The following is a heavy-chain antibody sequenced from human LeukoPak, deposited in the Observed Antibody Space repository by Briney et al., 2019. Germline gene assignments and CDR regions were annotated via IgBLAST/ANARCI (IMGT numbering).Heavy chain of an antibody. Sequence: SETLSLTCAVYGGSFSGYYWSWIHQPPGEGLEWIGEINHSGSTNYNPSLKSRVTISVDTSKNQFSLKLSSVTAADTAVYYCARGPVVGTGTTRVFDYWGQGTLVTVSS. CDR1: GGSFSGYY. CDR3: ARGPVVGTGTTRVFDY. D-gene: IGHD1-7*01. V-gene: IGHV4-34*01. J-gene: IGHJ4*02. CDR2: INHSGST.